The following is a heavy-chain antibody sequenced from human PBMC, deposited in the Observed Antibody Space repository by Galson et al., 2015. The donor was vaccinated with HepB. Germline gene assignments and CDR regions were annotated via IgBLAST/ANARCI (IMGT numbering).Heavy chain of an antibody. CDR2: ISPNYGHT. Sequence: SLRLSCAASGFSFSDYYMSWIRQAPGKGLEWVSYISPNYGHTKYADSVTGRFTISRDNAENSLYLQMNSLRAEDSAIYYCARDRGHSYGIDAFDFWGQGTMVTVSS. V-gene: IGHV3-11*06. J-gene: IGHJ3*01. CDR1: GFSFSDYY. CDR3: ARDRGHSYGIDAFDF. D-gene: IGHD5-18*01.